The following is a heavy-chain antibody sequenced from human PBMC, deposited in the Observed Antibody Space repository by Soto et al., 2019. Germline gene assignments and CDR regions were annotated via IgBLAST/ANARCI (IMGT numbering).Heavy chain of an antibody. D-gene: IGHD3-9*01. CDR2: IYYSGST. CDR1: GGSISSYY. V-gene: IGHV4-59*01. Sequence: PSETLSLTCTVSGGSISSYYWSWIRQPPGKGLEWIGYIYYSGSTNYNPSLKSRVTISVDTSKNQFSLKLSSVTAADTAVYYCARANEVDYRLVEFDDWGQGTLVTVSS. J-gene: IGHJ4*02. CDR3: ARANEVDYRLVEFDD.